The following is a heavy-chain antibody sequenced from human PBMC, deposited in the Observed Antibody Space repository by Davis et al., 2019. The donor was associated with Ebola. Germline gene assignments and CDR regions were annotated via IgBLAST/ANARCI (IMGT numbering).Heavy chain of an antibody. Sequence: GGSLRLSCAASGFTFRNYAMSWVRQAPGKGLEWVSALSGGGGTTFYADSVKGRFTISRDNSKNTLYLQMNSLTVEDTAVYYCAKGGSGWPSDYSYGMGVWGKGTTVTVSS. CDR2: LSGGGGTT. V-gene: IGHV3-23*01. CDR3: AKGGSGWPSDYSYGMGV. J-gene: IGHJ6*04. CDR1: GFTFRNYA. D-gene: IGHD6-19*01.